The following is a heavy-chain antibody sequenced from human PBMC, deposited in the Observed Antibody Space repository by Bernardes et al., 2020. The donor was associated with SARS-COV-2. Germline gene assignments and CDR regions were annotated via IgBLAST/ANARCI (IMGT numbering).Heavy chain of an antibody. D-gene: IGHD2-2*01. V-gene: IGHV1-2*06. CDR1: GYTFTDNE. Sequence: ASVKVSCKASGYTFTDNEMHWVRLAPGQGPEWVGLINPPTGGTTSAQKFQGRLTMTRDTSISTVYMELRSLRSDDTAVYYCARTPIVVVPGILGLGPWGYRYNGLDVWGQGTTVTVSS. CDR3: ARTPIVVVPGILGLGPWGYRYNGLDV. J-gene: IGHJ6*02. CDR2: INPPTGGT.